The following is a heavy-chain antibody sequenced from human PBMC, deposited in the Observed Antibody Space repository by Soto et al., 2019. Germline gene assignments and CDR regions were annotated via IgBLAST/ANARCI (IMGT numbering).Heavy chain of an antibody. CDR1: GYSFTSYW. CDR3: ARRAEYCSGGYCFRWFDP. D-gene: IGHD2-15*01. V-gene: IGHV5-10-1*01. Sequence: GESLKISCKGSGYSFTSYWISWVRQMPGKGLEWMGTIDPSDSDTNYSPSFQGHVTISADKSISTAYLQWSSLKASDTAMYYCARRAEYCSGGYCFRWFDPWGQGTLVTSPQ. J-gene: IGHJ5*02. CDR2: IDPSDSDT.